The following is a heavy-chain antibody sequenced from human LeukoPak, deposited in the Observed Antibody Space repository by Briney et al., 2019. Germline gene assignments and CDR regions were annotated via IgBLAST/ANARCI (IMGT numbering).Heavy chain of an antibody. CDR3: AREGYSSGWYGGGNWFDP. V-gene: IGHV7-4-1*02. CDR2: INTNTGNP. D-gene: IGHD6-19*01. J-gene: IGHJ5*02. Sequence: GASVKVSCKASGYTFTSYAMNWVRQAPGQGLEWMGWINTNTGNPTYAQGFTGRFVFSLDTSVSTAYLQISSLKAEDTAVYYCAREGYSSGWYGGGNWFDPWGQGTLVTVSS. CDR1: GYTFTSYA.